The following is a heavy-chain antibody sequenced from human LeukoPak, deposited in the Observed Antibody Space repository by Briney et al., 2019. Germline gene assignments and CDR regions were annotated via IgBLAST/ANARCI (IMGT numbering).Heavy chain of an antibody. J-gene: IGHJ5*02. CDR1: AFSVSTNY. D-gene: IGHD5-24*01. CDR3: VRGATTPFDP. CDR2: INSDGSST. V-gene: IGHV3-74*01. Sequence: PGGSLRLSCAASAFSVSTNYMSWVRQAPGKGLVWVSRINSDGSSTSYADSVKGRFTISRDNAKNTLYLQMNSLRAEDTAVYYCVRGATTPFDPWGQGTLVTVSS.